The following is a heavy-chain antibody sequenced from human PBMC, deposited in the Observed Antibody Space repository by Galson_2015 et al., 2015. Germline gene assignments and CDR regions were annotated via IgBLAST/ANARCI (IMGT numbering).Heavy chain of an antibody. CDR1: GGSSSGYY. Sequence: ETLSLTCAVYGGSSSGYYWSWIRQPPGKGLEWIGEINHSGSTNYNPSLKSRVTISVDTSKNQFSLKLSSVTAADTAVYYCARFRGYGDYRWGWGQGTLVTVSS. D-gene: IGHD4-17*01. CDR3: ARFRGYGDYRWG. CDR2: INHSGST. J-gene: IGHJ4*02. V-gene: IGHV4-34*01.